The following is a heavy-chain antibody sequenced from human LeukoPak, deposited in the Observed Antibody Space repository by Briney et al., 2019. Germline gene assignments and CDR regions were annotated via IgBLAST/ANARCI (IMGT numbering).Heavy chain of an antibody. V-gene: IGHV1-2*02. CDR1: GYTFTGYY. J-gene: IGHJ4*02. Sequence: ASVKVSCKASGYTFTGYYMRWVRQAPGRGLEWMGWINPNSGGTNYAQKFQGRVTMTRDTSISTAYMELSRLRSDDTAVYYCARDHGSYYYDYWGQGTLVTVSS. CDR3: ARDHGSYYYDY. D-gene: IGHD6-19*01. CDR2: INPNSGGT.